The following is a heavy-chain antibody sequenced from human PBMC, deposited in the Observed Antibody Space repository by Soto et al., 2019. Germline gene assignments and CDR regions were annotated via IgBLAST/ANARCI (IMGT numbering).Heavy chain of an antibody. CDR2: INPSGGST. CDR1: GYTFTSYY. J-gene: IGHJ4*02. V-gene: IGHV1-46*01. Sequence: QVQLVQSGAEVKKPGASVKVSCKASGYTFTSYYMHWVRQAPGQGLEWMGIINPSGGSTSYAQKFQSRVTMTRDTSTSTVYMELSSLRSEDTAVYYCARVGGDYGDFDYWGQGTLVTVSS. CDR3: ARVGGDYGDFDY. D-gene: IGHD4-17*01.